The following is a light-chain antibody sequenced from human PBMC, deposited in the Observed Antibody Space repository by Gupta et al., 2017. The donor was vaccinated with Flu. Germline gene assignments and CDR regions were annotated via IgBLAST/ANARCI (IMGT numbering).Light chain of an antibody. CDR3: AAWDDSLSGRGV. Sequence: QSVLTQPPSASGTPGQRVIISCSGRSSNIGSNYVYWYQQLPGTAPKLLIYRNNQRPSGVPDRFSGSKSGTSASLAISGLRSEDEADYYCAAWDDSLSGRGVFGGGTKLTVL. J-gene: IGLJ2*01. V-gene: IGLV1-47*01. CDR1: SSNIGSNY. CDR2: RNN.